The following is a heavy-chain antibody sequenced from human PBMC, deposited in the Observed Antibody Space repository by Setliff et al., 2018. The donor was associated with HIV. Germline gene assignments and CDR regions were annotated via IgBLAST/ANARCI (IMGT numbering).Heavy chain of an antibody. CDR2: IYPADSDT. Sequence: PGESLKLSCKASGYSFTAFWIGWVRQIPGKGLEWMGIIYPADSDTRYSPSFQGQVTISADKSINTAYLEWSSLDASDTAIYYCARHRPYTNSPPGGPFDMWGQGTGVTVSS. D-gene: IGHD6-6*01. CDR3: ARHRPYTNSPPGGPFDM. J-gene: IGHJ3*02. CDR1: GYSFTAFW. V-gene: IGHV5-51*01.